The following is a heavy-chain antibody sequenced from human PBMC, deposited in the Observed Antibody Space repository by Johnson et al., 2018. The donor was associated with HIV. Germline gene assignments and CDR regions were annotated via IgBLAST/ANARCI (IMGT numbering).Heavy chain of an antibody. D-gene: IGHD1-7*01. Sequence: VQLVESGGGVVRPGGSLRLSCAASGFAFNNYWMHWVRQAPGKGLVWVSHIHSDETDTTYADSVKGRFTISRDNSKNTLYLQMNSLRAEDTAVYYCAREKTTPDAFDIWGQGTMVTVSS. V-gene: IGHV3-74*01. CDR2: IHSDETDT. CDR1: GFAFNNYW. CDR3: AREKTTPDAFDI. J-gene: IGHJ3*02.